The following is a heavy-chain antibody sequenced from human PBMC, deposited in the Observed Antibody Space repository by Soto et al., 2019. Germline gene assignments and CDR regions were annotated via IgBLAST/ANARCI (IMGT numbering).Heavy chain of an antibody. CDR1: GGSFSGYY. Sequence: QVQLQQWGAGLLKPSETLSLTCAVYGGSFSGYYWSWIRQPPGKGLEWIGEINHSGSTNYNPSLKSRVTISVDTSKNQFSLKLSSVTAADTAVYYCARVRGYSYGHKYNWFDPWGQGTLVTVSS. V-gene: IGHV4-34*01. J-gene: IGHJ5*02. CDR2: INHSGST. CDR3: ARVRGYSYGHKYNWFDP. D-gene: IGHD5-18*01.